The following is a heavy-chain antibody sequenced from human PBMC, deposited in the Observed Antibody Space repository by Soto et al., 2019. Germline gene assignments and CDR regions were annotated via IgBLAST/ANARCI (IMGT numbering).Heavy chain of an antibody. J-gene: IGHJ6*02. CDR1: GFTFDDYA. CDR2: ISWNSGLI. V-gene: IGHV3-9*01. Sequence: PGGSLRLSCAASGFTFDDYAMHWVRQAPGKGLEWVSGISWNSGLIGYVDSVKGRFTISRDNAKNSLYLQMNSLRAEDTAVYYCTKEQIQYQYYGMDVWGQGTTVTVSS. CDR3: TKEQIQYQYYGMDV. D-gene: IGHD4-4*01.